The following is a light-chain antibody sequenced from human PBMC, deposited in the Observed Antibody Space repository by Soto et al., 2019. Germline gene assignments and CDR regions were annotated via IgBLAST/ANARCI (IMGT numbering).Light chain of an antibody. CDR1: QSISSW. Sequence: DIQMTQSPSTLSASVGGRVTITCRASQSISSWLAWYQQRPGKAPKLLIYKASSLESGVPSRFSGSGSGTEFTLTISSLQPDDFATYYCQQYNTMATFGQGTKVDIK. J-gene: IGKJ1*01. V-gene: IGKV1-5*03. CDR3: QQYNTMAT. CDR2: KAS.